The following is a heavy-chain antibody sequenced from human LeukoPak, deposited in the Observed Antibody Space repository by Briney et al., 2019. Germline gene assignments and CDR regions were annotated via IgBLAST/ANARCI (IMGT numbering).Heavy chain of an antibody. D-gene: IGHD2-15*01. J-gene: IGHJ4*02. V-gene: IGHV3-23*01. Sequence: GGSLRLSCAASGFTFSSYAMSWVRQAPGKGLEWVSAITGSGDSTYYADSVKGRFTISRDNSENALYLQMNSLRAEDTAVYYCTKSGGGRTSWGQGTLVTVSS. CDR1: GFTFSSYA. CDR3: TKSGGGRTS. CDR2: ITGSGDST.